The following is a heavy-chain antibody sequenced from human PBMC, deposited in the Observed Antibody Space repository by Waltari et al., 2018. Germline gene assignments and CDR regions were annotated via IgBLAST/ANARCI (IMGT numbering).Heavy chain of an antibody. CDR3: ARVGGYYYYYMDV. CDR1: GVPFGLSE. J-gene: IGHJ6*03. V-gene: IGHV3-48*03. D-gene: IGHD3-16*01. Sequence: EVQLVESGGGLVQTGGSLRLSGVASGVPFGLSEMHWVRQAPGKALEWVSYISTSGDSTHYADSVKGRFTISRDNAKSSLYLQMSSLRAEDTAVYYCARVGGYYYYYMDVWGKGTTVTVSS. CDR2: ISTSGDST.